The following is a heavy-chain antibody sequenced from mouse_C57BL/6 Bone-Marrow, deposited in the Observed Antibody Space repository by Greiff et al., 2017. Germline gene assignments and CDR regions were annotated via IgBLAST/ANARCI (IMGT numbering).Heavy chain of an antibody. V-gene: IGHV1-78*01. J-gene: IGHJ3*01. CDR1: GYTFTDHT. CDR3: ARHLIYYDYDGGFAY. CDR2: ISPRDGST. D-gene: IGHD2-4*01. Sequence: VQLQQSDAELVKPGASVKISCKVSGYTFTDHTIHWMKQRPEQGLEWIGYISPRDGSTKYNEKFKGKATLTADKSSSTASMQLNSLTSEDSAVYFCARHLIYYDYDGGFAYWGQGTLVTVSA.